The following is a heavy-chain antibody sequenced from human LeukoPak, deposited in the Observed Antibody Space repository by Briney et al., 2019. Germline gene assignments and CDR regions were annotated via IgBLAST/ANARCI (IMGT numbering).Heavy chain of an antibody. CDR3: AKQLGYCSDGSCYFPY. D-gene: IGHD2-15*01. J-gene: IGHJ4*02. Sequence: GGSLRLSCAASGFTFSSSAMSWVRQAPGKGLEWVSAISNNGGYTYYADSVQGRFTISRDNSKSTLCLRMNSLRAEDTAVYYCAKQLGYCSDGSCYFPYWGQGTLVTVSS. CDR1: GFTFSSSA. V-gene: IGHV3-23*01. CDR2: ISNNGGYT.